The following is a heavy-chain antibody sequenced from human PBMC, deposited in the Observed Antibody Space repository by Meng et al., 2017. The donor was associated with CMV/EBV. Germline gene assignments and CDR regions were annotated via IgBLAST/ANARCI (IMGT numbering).Heavy chain of an antibody. CDR3: ARGVVITIFGPTYNWFDP. D-gene: IGHD3-3*01. CDR2: ISSSGSTI. J-gene: IGHJ5*02. CDR1: GFTFSSYE. V-gene: IGHV3-48*03. Sequence: GESLEISCAASGFTFSSYEMNWVRQAPGKGLEWVSYISSSGSTIYHADSVKGRFTISRDNAKNSLYLQMNSLRAEDTAVYYCARGVVITIFGPTYNWFDPWGQGTLVTVSS.